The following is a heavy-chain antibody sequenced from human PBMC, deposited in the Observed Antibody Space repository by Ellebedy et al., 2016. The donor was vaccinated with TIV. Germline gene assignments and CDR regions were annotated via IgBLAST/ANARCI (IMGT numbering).Heavy chain of an antibody. CDR3: ASSSAYVDLVQLGFWSGYYLTSYGMDV. V-gene: IGHV1-46*01. CDR2: INPSGGST. Sequence: ASVKVSXXASGYTFTSYYMHWVRQAPGQGLEWMGIINPSGGSTSYAQKFQGRVTMTRDTSTSTVYMELSSLRSDDTAVYYCASSSAYVDLVQLGFWSGYYLTSYGMDVWGQGTTVTVSS. D-gene: IGHD3-3*01. CDR1: GYTFTSYY. J-gene: IGHJ6*02.